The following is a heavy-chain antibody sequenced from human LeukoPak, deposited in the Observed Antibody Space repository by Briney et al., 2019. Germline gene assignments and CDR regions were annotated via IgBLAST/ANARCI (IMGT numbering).Heavy chain of an antibody. CDR3: AKARGAAAANDFDY. CDR1: GFTFSNYA. J-gene: IGHJ4*02. CDR2: ISNRGGVT. V-gene: IGHV3-23*01. Sequence: PGGSLRLSCAASGFTFSNYAMSWVRQAPGKGLEWVSPISNRGGVTYYAESVKGRFTISRDNSKNTLYLQMNSLRAEDTAMYYCAKARGAAAANDFDYWGQGTLVTVSS. D-gene: IGHD6-13*01.